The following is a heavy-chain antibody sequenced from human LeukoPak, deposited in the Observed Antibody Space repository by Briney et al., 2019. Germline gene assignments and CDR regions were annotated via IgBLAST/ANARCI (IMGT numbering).Heavy chain of an antibody. CDR2: IKQDGSET. Sequence: PGGSLRLSCVASGFPFSNYWMTWVRQTPGKGLEWVANIKQDGSETHYVDSVKGRFTISRDNAKNSLYLQMNSLRADDTAVYYCARVSLYYGSETYYPPDYWGQGTLVTVSS. J-gene: IGHJ4*02. V-gene: IGHV3-7*01. CDR3: ARVSLYYGSETYYPPDY. CDR1: GFPFSNYW. D-gene: IGHD3-10*01.